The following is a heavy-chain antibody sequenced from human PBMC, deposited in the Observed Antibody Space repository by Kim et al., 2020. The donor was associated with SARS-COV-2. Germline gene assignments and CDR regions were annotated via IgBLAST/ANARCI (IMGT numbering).Heavy chain of an antibody. CDR2: ITCDGSNK. CDR1: GFTFSSYA. Sequence: GGSLRLSCAASGFTFSSYAMHWVRQAPGKGLEWVAVITCDGSNKYYADSVKGRFTISRDNSKNTLYLQMNSLRAEDTAVYYCARGMEEVVAAKAVDYWGQGTLVTVSS. J-gene: IGHJ4*02. V-gene: IGHV3-30-3*01. CDR3: ARGMEEVVAAKAVDY. D-gene: IGHD2-15*01.